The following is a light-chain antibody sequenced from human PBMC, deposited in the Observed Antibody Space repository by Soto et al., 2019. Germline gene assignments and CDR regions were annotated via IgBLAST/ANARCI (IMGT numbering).Light chain of an antibody. Sequence: DIQMTQSPYTLYGYVGDRFTITCRASQTISSGLAWYHQEPLKAPNLLIFKASILESGVPSMFSGSGSGTHFTLTISSLQPDDFATYYCQHYNSYSRTFGQGTKVDI. CDR2: KAS. CDR3: QHYNSYSRT. CDR1: QTISSG. V-gene: IGKV1-5*03. J-gene: IGKJ1*01.